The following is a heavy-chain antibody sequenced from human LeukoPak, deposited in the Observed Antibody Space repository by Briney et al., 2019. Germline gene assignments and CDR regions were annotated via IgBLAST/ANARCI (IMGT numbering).Heavy chain of an antibody. CDR2: IYHSGST. Sequence: PSQTLSLTCTVSGVSISSSGYYWTWIRQPPGKGLEWIGYIYHSGSTYYNTSLESRVTISVDTSKNQFSLKLSSVTAADTAVYYCASRPQSTIVVVPAVQNGFDPWGQGTLVTVSS. CDR1: GVSISSSGYY. CDR3: ASRPQSTIVVVPAVQNGFDP. V-gene: IGHV4-30-2*01. J-gene: IGHJ5*02. D-gene: IGHD2-2*01.